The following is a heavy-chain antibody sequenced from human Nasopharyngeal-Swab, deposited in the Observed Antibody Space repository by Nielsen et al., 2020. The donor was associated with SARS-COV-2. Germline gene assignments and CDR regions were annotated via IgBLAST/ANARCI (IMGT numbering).Heavy chain of an antibody. CDR3: VRAGTISTFDV. Sequence: GESLKISCAASGFPFNRYNMNWVRQAPGKGLEWVAFIGSSGFTKYYADSVKGRFTISRDNPKSSLYLQMSGLRDEDTAVYYCVRAGTISTFDVWGQGTMVTVSS. CDR2: IGSSGFTK. J-gene: IGHJ3*01. D-gene: IGHD1-7*01. V-gene: IGHV3-48*02. CDR1: GFPFNRYN.